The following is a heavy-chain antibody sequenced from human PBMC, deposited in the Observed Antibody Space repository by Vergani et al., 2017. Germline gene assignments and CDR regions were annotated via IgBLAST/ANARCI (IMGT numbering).Heavy chain of an antibody. CDR1: GGSFSGYY. Sequence: QVQLQQWGAGLLKPSETLSLTCAVYGGSFSGYYWSWIRQPPGKGLEWIGEINHSGSTNYNPSLKSRVTISGDTSKNQFSLKLSSVTAADTAVYYCARGNGDRLPSSYYYYEDVWGKGITVIVS. CDR2: INHSGST. CDR3: ARGNGDRLPSSYYYYEDV. V-gene: IGHV4-34*01. J-gene: IGHJ6*03. D-gene: IGHD2-2*01.